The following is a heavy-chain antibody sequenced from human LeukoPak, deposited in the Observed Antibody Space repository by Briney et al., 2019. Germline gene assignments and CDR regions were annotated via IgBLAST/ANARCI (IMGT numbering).Heavy chain of an antibody. CDR1: GGTFSSYA. CDR2: IIPILGIA. V-gene: IGHV1-69*04. CDR3: ARVVVAVAGTYYYYYGMDV. D-gene: IGHD6-19*01. J-gene: IGHJ6*02. Sequence: SVKVSCKASGGTFSSYAISWVRQAPGQGLEWMGRIIPILGIANYAQKFQGRVTITADKSTSTAYMELSSLRSEDTAVYYCARVVVAVAGTYYYYYGMDVWGQGTTVTVSS.